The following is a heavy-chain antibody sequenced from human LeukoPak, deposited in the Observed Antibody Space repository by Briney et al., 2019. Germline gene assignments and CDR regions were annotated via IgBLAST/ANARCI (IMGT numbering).Heavy chain of an antibody. CDR2: IRYDGSNK. J-gene: IGHJ4*02. V-gene: IGHV3-30*02. Sequence: AGGSLRLSCAASGFTFSTYGMHWVRQAPGKGLEWVAFIRYDGSNKFCADSVKGRFTISRDNSKNTLFLQMNSLITADTAAYYCAKGDNSGYSYYFDYWGQGTLVTVSS. CDR3: AKGDNSGYSYYFDY. CDR1: GFTFSTYG. D-gene: IGHD3-22*01.